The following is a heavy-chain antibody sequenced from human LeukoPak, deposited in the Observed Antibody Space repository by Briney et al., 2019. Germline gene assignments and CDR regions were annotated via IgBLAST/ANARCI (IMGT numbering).Heavy chain of an antibody. CDR3: AKDLYSGSPGNPFDY. V-gene: IGHV3-23*01. CDR1: GFTFSSYA. CDR2: ISGSGGST. D-gene: IGHD1-26*01. Sequence: PGGSLRLSCAASGFTFSSYAMSWVRQAPGKGLEWLSAISGSGGSTYYADSVKGRSTISRENSKNTLYLQMNSLRAEDTAVYYCAKDLYSGSPGNPFDYWGQGTLVTVSS. J-gene: IGHJ4*02.